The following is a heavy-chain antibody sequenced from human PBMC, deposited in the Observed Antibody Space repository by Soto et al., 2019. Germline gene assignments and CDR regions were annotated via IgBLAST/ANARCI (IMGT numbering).Heavy chain of an antibody. CDR2: ISGSGGST. Sequence: GGSLRLSCAASGFTFSSYAMSWVRQAPGKGLEWVSAISGSGGSTYYADSVKGRFTISRDNSKNTLYLQMNSLRAEDTAVYYCAKDSHGSGLQYYYGMDVWGQGTTVTVSS. V-gene: IGHV3-23*01. J-gene: IGHJ6*02. CDR1: GFTFSSYA. CDR3: AKDSHGSGLQYYYGMDV. D-gene: IGHD3-10*01.